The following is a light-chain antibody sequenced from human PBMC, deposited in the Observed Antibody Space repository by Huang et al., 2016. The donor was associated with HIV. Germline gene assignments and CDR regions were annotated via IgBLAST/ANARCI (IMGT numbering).Light chain of an antibody. V-gene: IGKV3-15*01. J-gene: IGKJ1*01. CDR2: GAS. Sequence: EILLTQSPATLSVSPGARVTLSCRASETVSEHLAWFQQRPGQTPKLRIYGASNRATGVPPRFSGRGSGTEFGLTITNLQSEDFAIYFCHQYYTLPRTFGQGTKVEI. CDR3: HQYYTLPRT. CDR1: ETVSEH.